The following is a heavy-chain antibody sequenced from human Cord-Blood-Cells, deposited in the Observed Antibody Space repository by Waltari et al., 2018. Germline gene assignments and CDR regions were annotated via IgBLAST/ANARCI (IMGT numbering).Heavy chain of an antibody. CDR2: IYYSGST. V-gene: IGHV4-39*01. CDR1: GGSISSSRYY. J-gene: IGHJ1*01. D-gene: IGHD2-2*01. CDR3: ATYCSSTSCPS. Sequence: QLQLQESGPGLVKPSETLSLTCTVSGGSISSSRYYWGWIRQPPGKGLEWIGSIYYSGSTYYNPSLKSRVTISVDTSKNQFSLKLSSVTAADTAVYYCATYCSSTSCPSWGQGTLVTVSS.